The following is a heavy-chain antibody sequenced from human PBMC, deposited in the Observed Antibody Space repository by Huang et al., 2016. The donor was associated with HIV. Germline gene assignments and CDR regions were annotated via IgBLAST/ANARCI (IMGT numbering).Heavy chain of an antibody. Sequence: QLVQSGAEVKKPGESLKISCKGSGDTFTNSWIGWVRQMLGKGLEALALSYPSDRDTKYRPAFQGQVTLSADQSISTAFLQWSSLKASDTAMYYCARRQWLRQTWGAFNIWGQGTMVIVSS. CDR2: SYPSDRDT. V-gene: IGHV5-51*03. CDR1: GDTFTNSW. D-gene: IGHD6-19*01. J-gene: IGHJ3*02. CDR3: ARRQWLRQTWGAFNI.